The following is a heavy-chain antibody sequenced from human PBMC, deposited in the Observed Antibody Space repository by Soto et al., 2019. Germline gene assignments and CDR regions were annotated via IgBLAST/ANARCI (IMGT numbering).Heavy chain of an antibody. V-gene: IGHV1-69*06. Sequence: QERLVQSGAEVRKPGSSVKVSCKVTGGTSTRYAINWVRQAPGPGLEWMGGIVPMFGTSKYAQKFQGRVTITADTSTNIVYMELRSLRSEDTAVYYCNRGSEYDFWSGYLWGQGTLVSVSS. CDR1: GGTSTRYA. D-gene: IGHD3-3*01. J-gene: IGHJ4*02. CDR2: IVPMFGTS. CDR3: NRGSEYDFWSGYL.